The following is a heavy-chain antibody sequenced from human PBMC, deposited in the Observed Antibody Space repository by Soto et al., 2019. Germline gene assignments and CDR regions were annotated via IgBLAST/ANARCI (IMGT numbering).Heavy chain of an antibody. D-gene: IGHD4-17*01. Sequence: ALVKLSCKASGYTFTSYGISWVRQAPGQGLEWMGWISAYNGNTNYAQKLQGRVTMTTDTSTSTAYMELRSLRSDDTAVYYCARDYGDGTYNWFDPWGQGTLVTVSS. V-gene: IGHV1-18*01. CDR1: GYTFTSYG. CDR2: ISAYNGNT. J-gene: IGHJ5*02. CDR3: ARDYGDGTYNWFDP.